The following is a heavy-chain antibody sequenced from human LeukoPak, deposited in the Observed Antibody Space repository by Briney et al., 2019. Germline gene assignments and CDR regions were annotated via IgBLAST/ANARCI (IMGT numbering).Heavy chain of an antibody. Sequence: PSETLSLTCAVYGGSFSGYYWSWIRQPPGKGLEWIGEINHSGSTNYNPSLKSRVTISVDTSKNQFSLKLSSVTAADTAVYYCARERFLEWLLYRYTNDAFDIWGQGTMVTVSS. CDR2: INHSGST. V-gene: IGHV4-34*01. D-gene: IGHD3-3*01. J-gene: IGHJ3*02. CDR3: ARERFLEWLLYRYTNDAFDI. CDR1: GGSFSGYY.